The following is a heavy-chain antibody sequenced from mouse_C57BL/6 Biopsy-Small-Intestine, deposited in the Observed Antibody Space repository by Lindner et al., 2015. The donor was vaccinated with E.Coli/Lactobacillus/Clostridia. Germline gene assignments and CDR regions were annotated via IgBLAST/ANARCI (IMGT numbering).Heavy chain of an antibody. D-gene: IGHD2-5*01. CDR2: ILPGSGST. V-gene: IGHV1-9*01. J-gene: IGHJ4*01. Sequence: VQLQESGAELIKPGASVKLSCKASGYKITGSWIEWIKQRPGHGLEWIGEILPGSGSTNYNEKFKGKATFTAETSSNTAYMQLSSLTTEDSAIYYCAKFPYYSNPYAMDYWGQGTSVTVSS. CDR1: GYKITGSW. CDR3: AKFPYYSNPYAMDY.